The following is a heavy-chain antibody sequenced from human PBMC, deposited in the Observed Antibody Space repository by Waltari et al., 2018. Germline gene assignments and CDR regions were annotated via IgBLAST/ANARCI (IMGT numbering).Heavy chain of an antibody. J-gene: IGHJ6*02. D-gene: IGHD1-26*01. Sequence: EVQLLESGGGLVQPGGSLKLSCPASVFTFSPYAINWVRQAPGKGREWVSIIRGSGLSADYADSVKGRFIISRDNSKNTLYLQMNSLRVDDTAVYYCAKGGRERGMDVWGQGTTVTVSS. CDR2: IRGSGLSA. CDR1: VFTFSPYA. CDR3: AKGGRERGMDV. V-gene: IGHV3-23*01.